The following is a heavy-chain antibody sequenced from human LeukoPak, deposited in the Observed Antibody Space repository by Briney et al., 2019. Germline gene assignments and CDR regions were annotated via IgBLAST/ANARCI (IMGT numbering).Heavy chain of an antibody. D-gene: IGHD4-17*01. J-gene: IGHJ4*02. CDR3: ARDRDYGDYEFDY. Sequence: GGSLRLSCAASGFTFSSYGMHWVRQAPGKGLEWVAVIWYDGSNKHYADSVKGRFTISRDNSKNTLYLQMNSLRAEDTAVYYCARDRDYGDYEFDYWGQGTLVTVSS. V-gene: IGHV3-33*01. CDR1: GFTFSSYG. CDR2: IWYDGSNK.